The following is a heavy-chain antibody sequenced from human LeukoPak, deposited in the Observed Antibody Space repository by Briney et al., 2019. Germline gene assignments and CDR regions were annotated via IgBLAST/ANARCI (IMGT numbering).Heavy chain of an antibody. CDR3: ARGGLEYQLDHRPDFDY. CDR1: GYTFTSYY. CDR2: INPSGGST. J-gene: IGHJ4*02. V-gene: IGHV1-46*01. Sequence: ASVKVSCKASGYTFTSYYMHWVRQAPGQGLEWMGIINPSGGSTSYAQKFQGRVTMTRDTSTSTVYMELSSLRSEDTAVYYCARGGLEYQLDHRPDFDYWGQGTLVTVSS. D-gene: IGHD2-2*01.